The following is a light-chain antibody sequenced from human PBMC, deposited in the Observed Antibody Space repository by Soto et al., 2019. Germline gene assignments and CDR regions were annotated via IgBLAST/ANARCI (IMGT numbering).Light chain of an antibody. V-gene: IGKV1-5*01. Sequence: DIPMTQSPSTLSASVGDRVTITFRASQSISSWLAWYQQEPGKAPKLLISGATTLQSGVPSRFSGSGSGTNFTLTISSLQPEDFATYYCQQFKSYVSFGQGTRLEIK. CDR3: QQFKSYVS. J-gene: IGKJ5*01. CDR2: GAT. CDR1: QSISSW.